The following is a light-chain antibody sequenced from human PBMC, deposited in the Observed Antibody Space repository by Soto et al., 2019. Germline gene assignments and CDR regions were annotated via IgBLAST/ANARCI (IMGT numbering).Light chain of an antibody. CDR1: QGIKSF. Sequence: DIHLTQSPSFLSASVGDRVTITCRASQGIKSFLAWFQQKPGKAPNLLISAASTLQSGVPSRFSGSGSGTEFTLTISGLQPEDVATYYCQQRSDWLTFGGGTRVEIK. J-gene: IGKJ4*01. CDR3: QQRSDWLT. CDR2: AAS. V-gene: IGKV1-9*01.